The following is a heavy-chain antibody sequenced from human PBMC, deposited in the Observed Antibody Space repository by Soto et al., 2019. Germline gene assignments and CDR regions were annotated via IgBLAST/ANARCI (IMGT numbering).Heavy chain of an antibody. Sequence: GGSLRLSCAASGFTFSSYAMSWVRQAPGKGLEWVSAISGSGGSTYYADSVKGRFTISRDNSKNTLYPQMNSLRAEDTAVYYCAKDLTTVTTRTGMDVWGQGTTVTVSS. J-gene: IGHJ6*02. V-gene: IGHV3-23*01. CDR2: ISGSGGST. CDR3: AKDLTTVTTRTGMDV. CDR1: GFTFSSYA. D-gene: IGHD4-17*01.